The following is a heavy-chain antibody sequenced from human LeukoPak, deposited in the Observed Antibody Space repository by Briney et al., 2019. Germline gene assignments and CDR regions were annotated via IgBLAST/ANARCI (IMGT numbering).Heavy chain of an antibody. CDR3: ARDRAGYFDISGYLVY. CDR2: IIPIFGTA. J-gene: IGHJ4*02. CDR1: GGTFSSYA. Sequence: SVKVSCKASGGTFSSYAISWVRQAPGQGLEWMGGIIPIFGTANYAQKFQGRVTITADGSTSTAYMELSSLRSEDTAVYYCARDRAGYFDISGYLVYWGQGTLVTVSS. V-gene: IGHV1-69*13. D-gene: IGHD3-22*01.